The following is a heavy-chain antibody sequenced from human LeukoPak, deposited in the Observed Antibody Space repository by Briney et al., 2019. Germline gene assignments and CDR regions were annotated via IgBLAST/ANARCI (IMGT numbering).Heavy chain of an antibody. CDR3: ARGSRITGTYAFDI. V-gene: IGHV1-8*03. J-gene: IGHJ3*02. CDR2: MNPNSGNT. Sequence: ASVKVSCKASGYTFTSYDINWVRQATGQGLEWMGWMNPNSGNTGYAQKFQGRVTITRNTSISTAYMELSSLRSEDTAVYYCARGSRITGTYAFDIWSQGTMVTVSS. CDR1: GYTFTSYD. D-gene: IGHD1-20*01.